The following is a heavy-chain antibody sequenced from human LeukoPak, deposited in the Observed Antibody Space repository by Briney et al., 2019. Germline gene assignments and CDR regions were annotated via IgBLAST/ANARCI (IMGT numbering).Heavy chain of an antibody. CDR2: VNPSGGGI. Sequence: ASVKVSCKASGYTFTSYYMHWVRQAPGQGLEWMGIVNPSGGGISYAQKFQGRVTLTRDMSTSTDYLELSSLRSEDTAVYYCARDSTLTTTDLDYWGQGTLVTVSS. J-gene: IGHJ4*02. CDR1: GYTFTSYY. V-gene: IGHV1-46*01. D-gene: IGHD4-17*01. CDR3: ARDSTLTTTDLDY.